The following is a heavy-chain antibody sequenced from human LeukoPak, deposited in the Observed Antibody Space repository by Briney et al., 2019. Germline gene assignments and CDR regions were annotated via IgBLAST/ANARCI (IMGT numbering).Heavy chain of an antibody. Sequence: ASVKVSCKASGYTLTSYYMHWVRQAPGQGLEWMGVINPSGGSTSYAQNFQGRVTMTRDTSTSTVYMELSSLRSEDTAVYYCATGRSAHSYVLDYWGQGTLVTVSS. D-gene: IGHD5-18*01. CDR1: GYTLTSYY. V-gene: IGHV1-46*01. J-gene: IGHJ4*02. CDR2: INPSGGST. CDR3: ATGRSAHSYVLDY.